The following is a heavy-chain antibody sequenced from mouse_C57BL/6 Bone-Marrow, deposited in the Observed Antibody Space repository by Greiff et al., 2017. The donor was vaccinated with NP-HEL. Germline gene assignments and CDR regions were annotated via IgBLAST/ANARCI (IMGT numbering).Heavy chain of an antibody. CDR1: GYSITSGYY. J-gene: IGHJ4*01. Sequence: EVQVVESGPGLVKPSQSLSLTCSVTGYSITSGYYWNWIRQFPGNKLEWMGYISYDGSNNYNPSLKNRISITRDTSKNQFFLKLNSVTTEDTATYYCAREAGRDSSGTRGAMDYWGQGTSVTVSS. D-gene: IGHD3-2*02. CDR2: ISYDGSN. CDR3: AREAGRDSSGTRGAMDY. V-gene: IGHV3-6*01.